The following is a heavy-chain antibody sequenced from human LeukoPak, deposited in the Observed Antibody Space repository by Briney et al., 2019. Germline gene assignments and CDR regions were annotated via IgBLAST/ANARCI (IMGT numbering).Heavy chain of an antibody. V-gene: IGHV4-4*02. CDR3: ARMGYCSSTSCYYGAFDI. D-gene: IGHD2-2*01. J-gene: IGHJ3*02. CDR1: GGSISSSNW. CDR2: IYHSGST. Sequence: PSETLSLTCAVSGGSISSSNWWSWVRQPPGKGLEWIGEIYHSGSTNYNPSLKSRVTISVDKSKNQFSLKLSFVTAADTAVYYCARMGYCSSTSCYYGAFDIWGQGTMVTVSS.